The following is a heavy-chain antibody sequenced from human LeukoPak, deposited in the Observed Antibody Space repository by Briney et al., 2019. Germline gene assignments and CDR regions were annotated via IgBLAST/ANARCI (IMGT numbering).Heavy chain of an antibody. CDR3: VRSLRSADF. CDR2: ISTDGSQT. Sequence: GGSLRLSCEASGFTFSNYWMHWVRQPPGKGLMWVSQISTDGSQTFYADSVKGRFTISRDNAQNTLFLQMDSLRPEDTAVYYCVRSLRSADFWGQGTLVTVSS. V-gene: IGHV3-74*01. J-gene: IGHJ4*02. CDR1: GFTFSNYW.